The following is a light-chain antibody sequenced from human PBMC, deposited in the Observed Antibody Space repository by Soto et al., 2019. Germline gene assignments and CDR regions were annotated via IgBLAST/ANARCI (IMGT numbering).Light chain of an antibody. J-gene: IGKJ5*01. CDR1: QTISRN. CDR3: QQSDSIPIT. Sequence: DIQMTQSPSSLSAPVGDRVTIPCRASQTISRNLNWYQQKPGKAPKLLIYAASSLQSGVPSRFSGSGSGTDFTLAISSLQPEDFATYYCQQSDSIPITFGQGTRLEIK. CDR2: AAS. V-gene: IGKV1-39*01.